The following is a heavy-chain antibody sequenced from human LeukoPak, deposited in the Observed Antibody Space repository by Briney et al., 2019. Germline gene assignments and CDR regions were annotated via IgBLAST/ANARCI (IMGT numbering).Heavy chain of an antibody. V-gene: IGHV1-18*04. CDR1: GYTFTSYY. Sequence: ASVKVSCKASGYTFTSYYMHWVRQAPGQGLEWMGWISAYNGNTNYAQKLQGRVTMTTDTSTSTAYMELRSLRSDDTAVYYCARDGGDGDYLDYWGQGTLVTVSS. J-gene: IGHJ4*02. CDR2: ISAYNGNT. D-gene: IGHD2-21*02. CDR3: ARDGGDGDYLDY.